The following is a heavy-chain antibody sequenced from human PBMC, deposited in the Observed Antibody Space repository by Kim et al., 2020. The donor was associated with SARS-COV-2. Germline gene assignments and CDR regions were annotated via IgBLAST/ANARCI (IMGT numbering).Heavy chain of an antibody. CDR3: ARKGQLLYSMDV. D-gene: IGHD2-2*01. J-gene: IGHJ6*02. V-gene: IGHV4-34*01. Sequence: NSNPSLQSRVTISVDTSKNQFSLKLSSVTAADTAVYYCARKGQLLYSMDVWGQGTTVTVSS.